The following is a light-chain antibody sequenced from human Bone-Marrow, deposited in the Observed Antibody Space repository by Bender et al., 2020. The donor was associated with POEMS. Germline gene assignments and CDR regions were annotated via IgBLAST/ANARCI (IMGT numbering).Light chain of an antibody. CDR2: SSH. CDR1: SSNIGAHA. J-gene: IGLJ3*02. CDR3: AVWDDSLNGWV. Sequence: QPVLTQPPSASGTPGQRVTISCSGGSSNIGAHAVNWYQHLPGTAPKLLIYSSHRRPSEVPDRCSGSRSGTSASLAISGLQAEDEADYYCAVWDDSLNGWVFGGGTKLTVL. V-gene: IGLV1-44*01.